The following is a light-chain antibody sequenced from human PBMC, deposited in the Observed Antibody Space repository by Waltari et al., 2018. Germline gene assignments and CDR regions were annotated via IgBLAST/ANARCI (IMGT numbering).Light chain of an antibody. Sequence: LRVPISCSGSSSNIGSNPVNWYQQLPGTAPKLLIYSNHQRPSGVPDRFSGSKSGTSASLAISGLQSEDEADYYCATWDDSLNAAVFGGGTQLSVL. CDR3: ATWDDSLNAAV. CDR1: SSNIGSNP. CDR2: SNH. V-gene: IGLV1-44*01. J-gene: IGLJ7*01.